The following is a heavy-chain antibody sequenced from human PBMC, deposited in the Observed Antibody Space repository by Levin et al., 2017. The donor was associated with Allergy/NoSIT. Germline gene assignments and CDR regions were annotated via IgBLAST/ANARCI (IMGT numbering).Heavy chain of an antibody. CDR1: GGSISSYY. Sequence: SQTLSLTCTVSGGSISSYYWSWIRQPPGKGLEWIGYIYYSGSTNYNPSLKSRVTISVDTSKNQFSLKLSSVTAADTAVYYCARLSRGGWSNWFDPWGQGTLVTVSS. CDR3: ARLSRGGWSNWFDP. V-gene: IGHV4-59*01. CDR2: IYYSGST. J-gene: IGHJ5*02. D-gene: IGHD6-19*01.